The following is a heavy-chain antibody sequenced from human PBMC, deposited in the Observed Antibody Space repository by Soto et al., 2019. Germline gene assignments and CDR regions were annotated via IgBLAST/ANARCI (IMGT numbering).Heavy chain of an antibody. CDR2: IYYSGST. CDR1: GGSISSGGYY. Sequence: SETLSLTCTVSGGSISSGGYYWSWIRQHPGKGLEWIGYIYYSGSTYYNPSLKSRVTISVDTSKNQFSLKLSSVTAADTAVYYCATSVVVTALRSEYFDYWGQGTLVTVSS. D-gene: IGHD2-21*02. CDR3: ATSVVVTALRSEYFDY. V-gene: IGHV4-31*03. J-gene: IGHJ4*02.